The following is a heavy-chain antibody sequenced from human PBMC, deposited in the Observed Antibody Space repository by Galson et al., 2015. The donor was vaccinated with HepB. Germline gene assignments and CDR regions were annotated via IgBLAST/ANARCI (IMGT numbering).Heavy chain of an antibody. V-gene: IGHV3-30-3*01. CDR3: ARDLLTTLGAFDI. D-gene: IGHD4-17*01. CDR2: ISYDGSNK. J-gene: IGHJ3*02. CDR1: GFTFSSYA. Sequence: SLRLSCAASGFTFSSYAMHWVRQAPGKGLEWVAVISYDGSNKYYADSVKGRFTISRDNSKNTLYLQMNSLRAEDTAVYYCARDLLTTLGAFDIWGQGTMVTVSS.